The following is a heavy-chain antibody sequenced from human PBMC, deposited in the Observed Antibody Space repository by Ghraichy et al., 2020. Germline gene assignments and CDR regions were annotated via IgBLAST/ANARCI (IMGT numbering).Heavy chain of an antibody. CDR3: VHRRRDGYTN. Sequence: SGPTLVKPTQTLTLTCTFSGFSLSTSGVGVGWIRQPPGKALEWLAIIYWDDGERYSPSLKSRLTITKDTSKNQVVFTMTNMDPVDTATYYCVHRRRDGYTNWGQGTLVTVSS. D-gene: IGHD5-24*01. V-gene: IGHV2-5*02. CDR1: GFSLSTSGVG. CDR2: IYWDDGE. J-gene: IGHJ4*02.